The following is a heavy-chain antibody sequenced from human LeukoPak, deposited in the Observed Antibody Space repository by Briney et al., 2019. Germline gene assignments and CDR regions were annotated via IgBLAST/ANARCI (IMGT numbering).Heavy chain of an antibody. V-gene: IGHV4-39*07. Sequence: PSETLSLTCTVSGGSISSSSYYWGWIRQPPGKGLEWIGSIYYSGSTYYNPSLKSRVTISVDTSKNQFSLKLSSVTAADTAVYYCARETRRDGYNYHYWGQGTLVTVSS. CDR3: ARETRRDGYNYHY. D-gene: IGHD5-24*01. J-gene: IGHJ4*02. CDR1: GGSISSSSYY. CDR2: IYYSGST.